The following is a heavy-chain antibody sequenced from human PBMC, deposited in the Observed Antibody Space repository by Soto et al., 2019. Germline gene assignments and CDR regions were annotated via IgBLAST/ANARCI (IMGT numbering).Heavy chain of an antibody. CDR1: GGSISSYY. Sequence: PSETLSLTCTVSGGSISSYYWSWIRQPPGKGLEWIGYIYYSGSTNYNPSLKSRVTISVDTSKNQFSLKLSSVTAADTAVYYCARDDGYRYGKFDYWGQGTLVTVS. D-gene: IGHD5-18*01. J-gene: IGHJ4*02. CDR3: ARDDGYRYGKFDY. V-gene: IGHV4-59*01. CDR2: IYYSGST.